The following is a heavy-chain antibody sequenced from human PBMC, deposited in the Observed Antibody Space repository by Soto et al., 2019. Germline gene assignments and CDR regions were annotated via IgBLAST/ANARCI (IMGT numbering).Heavy chain of an antibody. CDR2: MNPNSGNT. D-gene: IGHD6-13*01. Sequence: QVQLVQSGAEVKKPGASVKVSCKASGYTFTSYDINWVRQATGQGLEWMGWMNPNSGNTGYAQKLQGRITRTKNTSLSTAYMELRSLRSEDTAVYYCARVGSWYSGWFDPWGQGTLVTVSS. J-gene: IGHJ5*02. V-gene: IGHV1-8*01. CDR3: ARVGSWYSGWFDP. CDR1: GYTFTSYD.